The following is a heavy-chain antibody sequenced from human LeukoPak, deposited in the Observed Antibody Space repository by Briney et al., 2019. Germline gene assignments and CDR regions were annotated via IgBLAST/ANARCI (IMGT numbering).Heavy chain of an antibody. CDR2: IRYDGSNK. CDR3: AKAGYCSSTSCSIDY. CDR1: GFTFSSYG. D-gene: IGHD2-2*03. V-gene: IGHV3-30*02. Sequence: QPGGSLRLSCAASGFTFSSYGMHWVRQAPGKGLEWVAFIRYDGSNKYYADSVKGRFTISRDNSKNTLYLQMNSLRAEDTAVYYCAKAGYCSSTSCSIDYWGQGTLVTVSS. J-gene: IGHJ4*02.